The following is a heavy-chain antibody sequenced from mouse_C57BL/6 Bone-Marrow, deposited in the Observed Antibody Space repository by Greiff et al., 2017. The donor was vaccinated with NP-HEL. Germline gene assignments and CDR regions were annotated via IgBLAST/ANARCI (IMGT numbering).Heavy chain of an antibody. V-gene: IGHV1-76*01. J-gene: IGHJ2*01. CDR3: ARGDYYGSSSYYFDY. CDR2: IYPGSGNT. D-gene: IGHD1-1*01. Sequence: QVQLKQSGAELVRPGASVKLSCKASGYTFTDYYINWVKQRPGQGLEWIARIYPGSGNTYYNEKFKGQATLTAEKSSSTAYMQLSSLTSEDSAVYFCARGDYYGSSSYYFDYWGQGTTLTVSS. CDR1: GYTFTDYY.